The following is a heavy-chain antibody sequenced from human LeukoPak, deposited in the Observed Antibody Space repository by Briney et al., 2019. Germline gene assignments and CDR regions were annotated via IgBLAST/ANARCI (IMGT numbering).Heavy chain of an antibody. Sequence: PGGSLRLSCAASGFTFSSHWMHWVRQAPEKGLVGVSHINADGSATYYAASVKGRFTISRDNARNTLYLQMHSLTAEDTVVYYCVRGALRDCSYTSCTRGNWFDPCGQGTLVTVSS. D-gene: IGHD2-2*01. CDR3: VRGALRDCSYTSCTRGNWFDP. CDR1: GFTFSSHW. V-gene: IGHV3-74*01. CDR2: INADGSAT. J-gene: IGHJ5*02.